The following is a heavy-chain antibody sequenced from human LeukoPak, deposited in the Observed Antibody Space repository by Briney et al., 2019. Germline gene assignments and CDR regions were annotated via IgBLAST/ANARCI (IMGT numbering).Heavy chain of an antibody. CDR3: PRGGCPDD. Sequence: GGCLRLSCAASGFTFSSYWMHWVRQAPGKGLVWVSPINSDGRSTSYADSVKGRFTISRDNAKNTLYLQMSSLRAEDTAVDYCPRGGCPDDWGQGTLVSVSS. J-gene: IGHJ4*02. V-gene: IGHV3-74*01. CDR2: INSDGRST. CDR1: GFTFSSYW. D-gene: IGHD3-16*01.